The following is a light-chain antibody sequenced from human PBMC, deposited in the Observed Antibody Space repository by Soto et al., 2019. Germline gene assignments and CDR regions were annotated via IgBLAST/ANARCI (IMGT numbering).Light chain of an antibody. Sequence: EIVLTQSPGIVSLSPGDRATLSCRASESLINNYLAWYQQKPGQAPRLLIFCASTRATGIPDRFRGSGSGTDFTLTISRLEPEDFAVYHCQQYDYSPCSFGQGTKLQI. CDR2: CAS. CDR1: ESLINNY. V-gene: IGKV3-20*01. CDR3: QQYDYSPCS. J-gene: IGKJ2*04.